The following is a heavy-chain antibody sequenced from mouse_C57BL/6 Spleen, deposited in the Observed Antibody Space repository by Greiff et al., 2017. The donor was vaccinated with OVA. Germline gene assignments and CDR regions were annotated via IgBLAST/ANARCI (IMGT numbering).Heavy chain of an antibody. CDR2: IRNKANGYTT. CDR3: ARVYYGMYFDY. D-gene: IGHD1-1*01. V-gene: IGHV7-3*01. CDR1: GFTFTDYY. J-gene: IGHJ2*01. Sequence: EVKLVESGGGLVQPGGSLSLSCAASGFTFTDYYMSWVRQPPGKALEWLGFIRNKANGYTTEYSASVKGRFTISRDNSQSILYLQMNALRAEDSATYYCARVYYGMYFDYWGQGTTLTVSS.